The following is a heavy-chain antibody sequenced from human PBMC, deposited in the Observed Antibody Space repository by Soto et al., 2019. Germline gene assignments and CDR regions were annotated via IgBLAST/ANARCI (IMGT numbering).Heavy chain of an antibody. V-gene: IGHV1-18*01. Sequence: QVQLVQSGAEMKKPGASVKVSCKASGYTFSSHGINWVRQAPGQRLEWVGWISADDGYTNYAQNLQDRVIMTTDTSTSTAYLELTSLRSDDTDVYYCARDVFYWGQGTLVTVSS. CDR2: ISADDGYT. J-gene: IGHJ4*02. CDR1: GYTFSSHG. CDR3: ARDVFY.